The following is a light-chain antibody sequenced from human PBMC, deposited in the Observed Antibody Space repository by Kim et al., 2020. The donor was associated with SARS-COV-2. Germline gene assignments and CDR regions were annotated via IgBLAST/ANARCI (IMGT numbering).Light chain of an antibody. CDR2: GAS. V-gene: IGKV1-17*01. CDR1: HGVRNG. J-gene: IGKJ5*01. Sequence: APVGKRGTTSRGGRHGVRNGLGWDQQNPGRAPTRLIYGASSLQSGVPSRFSGSVYGTEFTLTISSVQTEEFADYSCLHHGTFPITFGQGTRLEIK. CDR3: LHHGTFPIT.